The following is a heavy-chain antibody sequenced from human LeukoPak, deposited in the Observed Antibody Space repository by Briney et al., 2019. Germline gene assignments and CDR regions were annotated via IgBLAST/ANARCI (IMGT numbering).Heavy chain of an antibody. J-gene: IGHJ4*02. Sequence: ASVKVSCKASGYTFTSYYMHWVRQAPAQGLEWMGIINPSGGSTSYAQKFQGRVTMTRDMSTSTVYMELSSLRSEDTAVYYCAREGSTSCPFDYWGQGTLVTVSS. V-gene: IGHV1-46*01. CDR3: AREGSTSCPFDY. CDR2: INPSGGST. CDR1: GYTFTSYY. D-gene: IGHD2-2*01.